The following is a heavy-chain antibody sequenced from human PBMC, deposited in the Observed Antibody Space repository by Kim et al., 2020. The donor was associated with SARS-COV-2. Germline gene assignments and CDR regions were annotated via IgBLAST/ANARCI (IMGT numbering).Heavy chain of an antibody. CDR1: GFTFSSHW. Sequence: GGSLRLSCAASGFTFSSHWMSWVRQAPGRGLEWVANIKQDGHERYYLDSVKGRFTISRDNAKNSLYLQMNSLRAEDTAVYYCARDYERPYYFDFWGPG. CDR3: ARDYERPYYFDF. J-gene: IGHJ4*02. CDR2: IKQDGHER. D-gene: IGHD3-3*01. V-gene: IGHV3-7*01.